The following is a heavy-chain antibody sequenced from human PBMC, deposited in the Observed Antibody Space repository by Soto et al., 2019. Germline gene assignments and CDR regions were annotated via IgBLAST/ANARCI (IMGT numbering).Heavy chain of an antibody. CDR3: AKGGSSSARYFDY. Sequence: GGSLRLSCAAARFTFSSDAIHWVRQAPGKGLELVAVISYDGRNQYYADSVKGRFTVSRDNSKSTLYLQMDSLGVEDSAVYYRAKGGSSSARYFDYWGQGTLVTVSS. J-gene: IGHJ4*02. D-gene: IGHD6-6*01. V-gene: IGHV3-30*04. CDR1: RFTFSSDA. CDR2: ISYDGRNQ.